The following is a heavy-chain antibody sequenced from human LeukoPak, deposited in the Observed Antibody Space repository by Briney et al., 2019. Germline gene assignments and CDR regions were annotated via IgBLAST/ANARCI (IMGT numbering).Heavy chain of an antibody. CDR3: ATHCSSTSCYMY. J-gene: IGHJ4*02. V-gene: IGHV3-33*01. CDR2: IWYDGSNK. D-gene: IGHD2-2*02. Sequence: PGRSLRLSCAASGFTFNNYGMHWVRQAPGKGLEWVAVIWYDGSNKYYADSVKGRFTISRDNPKNTLYPQMNSLRAEDTAVYYCATHCSSTSCYMYWGQGTLVTVSS. CDR1: GFTFNNYG.